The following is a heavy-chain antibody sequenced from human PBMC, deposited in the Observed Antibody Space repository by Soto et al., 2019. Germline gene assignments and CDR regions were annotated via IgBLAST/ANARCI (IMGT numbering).Heavy chain of an antibody. CDR2: IYHSGST. CDR1: GYTIGSGYC. J-gene: IGHJ6*02. CDR3: ARDWPRYFDWSQPYSGMDV. Sequence: SVLLPLTSAVSGYTIGSGYCRGWIRQTPGKGLEWIGSIYHSGSTYYNPSLKSRVTISVDTSKNQFSLKLSSVTAADTAVYYCARDWPRYFDWSQPYSGMDVWGQGTTVTGSS. D-gene: IGHD3-9*01. V-gene: IGHV4-38-2*02.